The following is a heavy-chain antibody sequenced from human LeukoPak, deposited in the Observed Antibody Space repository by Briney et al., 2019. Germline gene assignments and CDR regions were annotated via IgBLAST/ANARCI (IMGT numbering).Heavy chain of an antibody. D-gene: IGHD2-15*01. J-gene: IGHJ4*02. CDR1: GFTFSNAW. Sequence: GGSLRLPCAPSGFTFSNAWLSWVRQAPGKGLEWVGRIKNKGDGGTTDYPASVKGRFTISRDDSKNTLFLQMNRLNTEDTGVYYCATYSLSWYWGQGTLVTVSS. CDR2: IKNKGDGGTT. CDR3: ATYSLSWY. V-gene: IGHV3-15*01.